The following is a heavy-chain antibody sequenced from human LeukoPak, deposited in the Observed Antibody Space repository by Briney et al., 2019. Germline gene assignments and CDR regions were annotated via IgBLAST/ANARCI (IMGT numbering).Heavy chain of an antibody. CDR2: INPNSGGT. J-gene: IGHJ4*02. CDR1: GYTFTGYY. V-gene: IGHV1-2*02. D-gene: IGHD6-13*01. CDR3: ARGGLAAAGTNPFSY. Sequence: ASVKVSCKASGYTFTGYYMHWVRQAPGQGLEWMGWINPNSGGTNYAQKFQGRVTMTRDTSISTAYMELSRLRSDDTAVYYCARGGLAAAGTNPFSYWGQGTLVTVSS.